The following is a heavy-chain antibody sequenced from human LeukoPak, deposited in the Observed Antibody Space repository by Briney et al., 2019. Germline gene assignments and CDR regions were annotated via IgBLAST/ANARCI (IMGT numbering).Heavy chain of an antibody. CDR1: GYTFTSYG. V-gene: IGHV1-18*01. CDR2: ISAYNGNT. D-gene: IGHD3-22*01. CDR3: AREVPTYDYDSTTPRYFDY. Sequence: GASVKVSCKASGYTFTSYGISWVRQAPGQGLEWMGWISAYNGNTNYAQKLQGRVTMTTDTSTSTAYMELRSLRSDDTAVYYCAREVPTYDYDSTTPRYFDYWGQGTLITVSS. J-gene: IGHJ4*02.